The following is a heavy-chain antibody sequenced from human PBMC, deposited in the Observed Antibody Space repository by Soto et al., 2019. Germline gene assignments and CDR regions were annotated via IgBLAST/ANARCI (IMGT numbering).Heavy chain of an antibody. J-gene: IGHJ3*02. D-gene: IGHD2-15*01. V-gene: IGHV1-69*08. CDR3: ARDYPEGYWGEAGAFDI. CDR2: IIPILGIA. CDR1: GGTFSSYT. Sequence: QVQLVQSGAEVKKPGSSVKVSCKASGGTFSSYTISWVRQAPGQGLEWMGRIIPILGIANYAQKFQGRVTITADKSTSTAYMELSSLRSEDTAVYYCARDYPEGYWGEAGAFDIWGQGTMVTVSS.